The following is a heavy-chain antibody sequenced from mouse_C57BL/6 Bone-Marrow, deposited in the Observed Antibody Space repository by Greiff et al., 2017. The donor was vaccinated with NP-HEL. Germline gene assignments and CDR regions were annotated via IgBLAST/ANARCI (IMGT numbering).Heavy chain of an antibody. CDR1: GFNIKDYY. V-gene: IGHV14-2*01. CDR3: ATPYGLYWYFDV. J-gene: IGHJ1*03. CDR2: IDPEDGET. Sequence: VHVKQSGAELVKPGASVKLSCTASGFNIKDYYMHWVKQRTEQGLEWIGRIDPEDGETKYAPKFPGKATITADTSSNTAYLQLSSLTSEDTAVYYCATPYGLYWYFDVWGTGTTVTVSS. D-gene: IGHD1-1*02.